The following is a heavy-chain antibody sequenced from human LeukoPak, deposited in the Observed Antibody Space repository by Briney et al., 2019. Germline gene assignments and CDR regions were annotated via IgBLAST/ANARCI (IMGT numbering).Heavy chain of an antibody. Sequence: SETLSLTCAVYGGSFSGYFWSWIRQPPGKGLEWICVINHTGSTNYNPSLKSRVTISVDTSKNQFSLKVSSVTDADTAVYYCARSKDYVWGTYRWALGYWGQGTLVTVSS. D-gene: IGHD3-16*02. CDR2: INHTGST. CDR3: ARSKDYVWGTYRWALGY. J-gene: IGHJ4*02. CDR1: GGSFSGYF. V-gene: IGHV4-34*01.